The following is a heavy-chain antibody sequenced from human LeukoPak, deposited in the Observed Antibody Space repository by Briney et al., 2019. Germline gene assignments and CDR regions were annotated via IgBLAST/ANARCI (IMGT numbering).Heavy chain of an antibody. Sequence: PSETLSLTCTVSGGSITSYYWSWIRQPPGKGLEYIGYIYYSGSTNYNPSLKSRVTISVDTSKNQSSLKLSSVTAADTAVYYCARLYYETGGYYYIDYWGQGTLVTVSS. D-gene: IGHD3-22*01. CDR1: GGSITSYY. J-gene: IGHJ4*02. CDR3: ARLYYETGGYYYIDY. V-gene: IGHV4-59*01. CDR2: IYYSGST.